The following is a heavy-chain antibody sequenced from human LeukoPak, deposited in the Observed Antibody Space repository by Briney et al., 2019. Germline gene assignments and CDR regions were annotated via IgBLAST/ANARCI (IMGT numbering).Heavy chain of an antibody. V-gene: IGHV3-23*01. J-gene: IGHJ4*02. CDR2: ISGSGGST. CDR1: GFTFSSYA. D-gene: IGHD2-15*01. CDR3: AKAEVVVAANGPYFDY. Sequence: SGGSLRLSCAASGFTFSSYAMSWVRQAPGKGLEWVSAISGSGGSTYYADSVKGRFTISRDNSKNTLYLQMNSLRAEDTAVYYCAKAEVVVAANGPYFDYWGQGTLVTVSS.